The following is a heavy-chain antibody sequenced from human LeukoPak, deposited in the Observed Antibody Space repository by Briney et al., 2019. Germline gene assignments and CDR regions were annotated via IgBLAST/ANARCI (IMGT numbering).Heavy chain of an antibody. CDR2: ISAYNGNT. V-gene: IGHV1-18*01. CDR3: ARATVRVGGRYLDY. J-gene: IGHJ4*02. CDR1: GYTFTSYA. D-gene: IGHD1-26*01. Sequence: ASVKVSCKASGYTFTSYAMNWVRQAPGQGLEWMGWISAYNGNTNYAQKLQGRVTITTDTSTSTAYMELRSLRSDDTAVYYCARATVRVGGRYLDYWGQGTLVTVSS.